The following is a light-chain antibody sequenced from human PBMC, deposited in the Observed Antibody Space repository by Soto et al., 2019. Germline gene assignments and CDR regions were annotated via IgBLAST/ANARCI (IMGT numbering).Light chain of an antibody. CDR3: SSYGGSNNLV. CDR1: SSDIGGYSY. Sequence: QSVLTQPPSASGSPGQSVTISCTGASSDIGGYSYVSWYQQHPGKAPKLMIYEVSKRPSGVPDRFSGSKFGNTASLTVSGLQAADEADYYCSSYGGSNNLVFGGGTKVTVL. J-gene: IGLJ2*01. CDR2: EVS. V-gene: IGLV2-8*01.